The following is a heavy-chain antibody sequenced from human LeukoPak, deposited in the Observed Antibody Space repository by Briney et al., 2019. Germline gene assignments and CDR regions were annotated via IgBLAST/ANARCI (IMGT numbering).Heavy chain of an antibody. Sequence: ASVKVSCKASGYTFTGYYMHWVRQAPGQGLEWMGWINPNSGGTNYAQKFQGRVTMTRDTSISTAYMELGRLRSDDTAVYYCARESPRSWGAAAGHGAFDIWGQGTMVTVSS. CDR3: ARESPRSWGAAAGHGAFDI. D-gene: IGHD6-13*01. V-gene: IGHV1-2*02. J-gene: IGHJ3*02. CDR1: GYTFTGYY. CDR2: INPNSGGT.